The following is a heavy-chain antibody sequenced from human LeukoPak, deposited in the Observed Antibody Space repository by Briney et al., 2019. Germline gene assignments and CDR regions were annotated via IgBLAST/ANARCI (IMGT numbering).Heavy chain of an antibody. V-gene: IGHV4-39*01. D-gene: IGHD5-12*01. Sequence: PSATLSLTCTVSGGSISSSTYYSGWIRQPPGKGLEWIGRIYYTGHTYYNPSLKSRVAISVDTSKNQCSLKLSSVTAADTAVYYCARQVDIVTTRGGDFDYWGQGTLVTVSS. CDR3: ARQVDIVTTRGGDFDY. CDR1: GGSISSSTYY. J-gene: IGHJ4*02. CDR2: IYYTGHT.